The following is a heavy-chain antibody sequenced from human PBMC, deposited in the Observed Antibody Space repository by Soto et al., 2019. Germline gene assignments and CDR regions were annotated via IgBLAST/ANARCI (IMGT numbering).Heavy chain of an antibody. V-gene: IGHV3-23*01. CDR1: GFTFSDYA. J-gene: IGHJ4*02. CDR2: ISATGGTT. CDR3: AKDSSAWYGSKNYYFDS. Sequence: EVHLSESGGGVVQPGGSLRLSCVVSGFTFSDYAMDWVRQAPGKGLEWVSEISATGGTTNYADSVKGRYTISRDNSNNTLYLQLTNLRAEDTAMFYCAKDSSAWYGSKNYYFDSWGQGALVTVSS. D-gene: IGHD6-19*01.